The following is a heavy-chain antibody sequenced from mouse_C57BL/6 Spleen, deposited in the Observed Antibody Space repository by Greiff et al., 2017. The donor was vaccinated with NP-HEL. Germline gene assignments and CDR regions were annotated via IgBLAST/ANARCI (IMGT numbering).Heavy chain of an antibody. D-gene: IGHD3-3*01. Sequence: QVQLQQSGAELVKPGASVKLSCKASGYTFTSYWMQWVKQRPGQGLEGSGEMDRSDSYPNYNQKFTGKATLTVDTSSSTAYMQLSSLTSEDSAVYYCARGGKGLMAYWGQGTLVTVSA. J-gene: IGHJ3*01. CDR3: ARGGKGLMAY. V-gene: IGHV1-50*01. CDR1: GYTFTSYW. CDR2: MDRSDSYP.